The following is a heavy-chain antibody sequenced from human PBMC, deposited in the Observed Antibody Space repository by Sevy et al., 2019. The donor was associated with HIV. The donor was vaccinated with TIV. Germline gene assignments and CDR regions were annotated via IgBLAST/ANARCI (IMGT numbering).Heavy chain of an antibody. CDR3: ARNNNKRFDP. Sequence: SEILSLTCAVSGYSIRSGYYWDWIRQSPGKGLEWIGSVFHSGSAYYNPSLKIRVTISVDTSKNHFSLKLYSLTASDTAVYYCARNNNKRFDPWGQGTLVTVSS. CDR2: VFHSGSA. J-gene: IGHJ5*01. CDR1: GYSIRSGYY. V-gene: IGHV4-38-2*01.